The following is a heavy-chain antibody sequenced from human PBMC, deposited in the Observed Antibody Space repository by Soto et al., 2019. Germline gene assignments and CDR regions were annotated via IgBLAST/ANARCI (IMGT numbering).Heavy chain of an antibody. J-gene: IGHJ5*02. Sequence: EVQLVESGGGLVQPGGSLRLSCAASGFTFSSSWMHWVRQAPGKGLVWVSRINSDGSSTSYADSVKGRFTISRDNAKNTRYRQMNSLRAEDTAVYCCASDRGDWLDPWGQGTLVTVSS. D-gene: IGHD3-10*01. V-gene: IGHV3-74*01. CDR2: INSDGSST. CDR1: GFTFSSSW. CDR3: ASDRGDWLDP.